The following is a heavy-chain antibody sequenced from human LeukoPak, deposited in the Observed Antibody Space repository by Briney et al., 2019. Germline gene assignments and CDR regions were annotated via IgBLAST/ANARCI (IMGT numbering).Heavy chain of an antibody. CDR1: GYTFTGYY. Sequence: ASVKVSCTASGYTFTGYYMHWVRQAPGQGLEWMGWINPNSGGTNYAQKFQGRVTMTRDTSISTAYMELSRLRSDDTAVYYCARVTSNPNYGMDVWGQGTTVTVSS. V-gene: IGHV1-2*02. J-gene: IGHJ6*02. CDR3: ARVTSNPNYGMDV. CDR2: INPNSGGT.